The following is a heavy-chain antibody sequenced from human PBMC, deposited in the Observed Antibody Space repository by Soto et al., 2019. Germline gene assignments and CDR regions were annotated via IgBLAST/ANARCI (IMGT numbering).Heavy chain of an antibody. Sequence: QVQLVESGGGVVQPGTSLSLSCSASGFTLSYFAMHWVRQSPGKGLEWVALISNDGSNQHYADSVRGRFTISRDNSKHKLYLQMSGLRTDDTAIYYCARAMPGMDVWGQGTTVTVSS. CDR1: GFTLSYFA. CDR3: ARAMPGMDV. V-gene: IGHV3-30-3*01. D-gene: IGHD2-2*01. CDR2: ISNDGSNQ. J-gene: IGHJ6*02.